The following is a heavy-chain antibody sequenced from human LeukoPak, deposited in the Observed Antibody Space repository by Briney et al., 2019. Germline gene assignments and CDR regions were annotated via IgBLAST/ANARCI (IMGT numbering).Heavy chain of an antibody. CDR2: IRSKAYGGTT. CDR1: GFTFGDYA. Sequence: GGSLRLSCTASGFTFGDYAMSWFRQAPGKGLEWVGFIRSKAYGGTTEYAASVKGRFTISRGDSKSIAYLQMNSLKTEDTAVYYCTRDSPVAFWSGYYNPADYWGQGTLVTVSS. CDR3: TRDSPVAFWSGYYNPADY. J-gene: IGHJ4*02. D-gene: IGHD3-3*01. V-gene: IGHV3-49*03.